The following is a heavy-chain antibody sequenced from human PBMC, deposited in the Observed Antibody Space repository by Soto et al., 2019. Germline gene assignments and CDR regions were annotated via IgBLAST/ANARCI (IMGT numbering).Heavy chain of an antibody. V-gene: IGHV4-4*02. CDR2: IYHSGST. Sequence: PSETLSLTCAVSSGSISSSNWWSWVRQPPGKGLEWIGEIYHSGSTNYNPSLKSRVTISVDKSKNQFSPKLSSVTAADTAVYYCARVGIAVAGHYYYYYMDVWGKGTTVTVSS. CDR3: ARVGIAVAGHYYYYYMDV. D-gene: IGHD6-19*01. CDR1: SGSISSSNW. J-gene: IGHJ6*03.